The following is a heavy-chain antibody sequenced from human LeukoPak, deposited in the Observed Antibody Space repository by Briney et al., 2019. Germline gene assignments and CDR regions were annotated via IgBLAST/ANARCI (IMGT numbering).Heavy chain of an antibody. V-gene: IGHV1-46*01. D-gene: IGHD6-6*01. CDR2: INPTGGST. Sequence: ASVKVSCKASGYTFPSYFMHWVRQAPGQGLEWMGIINPTGGSTTYAQKFQGRVTMTRDTSTSTVYMELSSLRSDDTAVYYCARTAARRFDYWGQGTLVTISS. CDR3: ARTAARRFDY. J-gene: IGHJ4*02. CDR1: GYTFPSYF.